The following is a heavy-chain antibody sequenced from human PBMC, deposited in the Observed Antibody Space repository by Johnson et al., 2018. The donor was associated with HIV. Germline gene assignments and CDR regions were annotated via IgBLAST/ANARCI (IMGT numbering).Heavy chain of an antibody. D-gene: IGHD3-22*01. J-gene: IGHJ3*02. CDR3: ARECQYYYDSSGCMYDAFDI. V-gene: IGHV3-13*01. CDR1: GFPFSRYD. Sequence: VQLVEYGGGLVQPGGSLRLSCAASGFPFSRYDMHWVRQVPGKGLEWVAATGTTGDTYYPASVKGRFSISRDHATNTVYLQMNSLRGEDTAVYYCARECQYYYDSSGCMYDAFDIWGQGTMVTVSS. CDR2: TGTTGDT.